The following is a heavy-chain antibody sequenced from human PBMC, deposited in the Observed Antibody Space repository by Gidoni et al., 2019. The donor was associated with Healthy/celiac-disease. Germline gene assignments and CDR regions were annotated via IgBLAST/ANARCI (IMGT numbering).Heavy chain of an antibody. D-gene: IGHD3-16*01. CDR1: GFTFSSYV. Sequence: EVQLLESGGGLVQPGGSLRLSCAASGFTFSSYVMRWVRQAPGKGLEWVSAISGSGGSAYYADSVKGRFTISTDNSKNTLFLQMNSLRAEDTAVYYCAKLGSDDYWGQGTLVTVSS. CDR3: AKLGSDDY. V-gene: IGHV3-23*01. J-gene: IGHJ4*02. CDR2: ISGSGGSA.